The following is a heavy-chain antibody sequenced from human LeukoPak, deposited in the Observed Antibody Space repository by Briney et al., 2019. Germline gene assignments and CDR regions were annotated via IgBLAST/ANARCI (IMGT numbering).Heavy chain of an antibody. CDR3: ARADSGSYYYYYYMDV. CDR2: ISAYNGNT. CDR1: GYTFISYG. J-gene: IGHJ6*03. V-gene: IGHV1-18*01. D-gene: IGHD1-26*01. Sequence: GASVKVSCKVSGYTFISYGISWVRQAPGQGLEWMGWISAYNGNTNHAQKLQGRVTMTTDTSTSTAYMELRSLRSDDTAVYYCARADSGSYYYYYYMDVWGKGTTVTVSS.